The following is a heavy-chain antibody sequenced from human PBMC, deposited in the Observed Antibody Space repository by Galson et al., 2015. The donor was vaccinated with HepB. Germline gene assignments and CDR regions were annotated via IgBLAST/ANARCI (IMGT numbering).Heavy chain of an antibody. CDR1: GYTFTSCY. V-gene: IGHV1-24*01. J-gene: IGHJ3*02. CDR2: FDPEDGET. Sequence: SCKASGYTFTSCYMHWVRQAPGKGLEWMGGFDPEDGETIYAQKFQGRVTMTEDTSTDTAYMELSSLRSEDTAVYYCATERSPPGAFDIWGQGTMVTVSS. D-gene: IGHD5-24*01. CDR3: ATERSPPGAFDI.